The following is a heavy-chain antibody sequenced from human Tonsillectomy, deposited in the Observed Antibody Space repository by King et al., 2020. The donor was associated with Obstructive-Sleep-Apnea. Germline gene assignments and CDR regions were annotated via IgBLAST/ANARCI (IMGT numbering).Heavy chain of an antibody. Sequence: VQLQQWGAGLLKPSETLSLTCAVYGGSFSAYYWGWIRQPPGKGLEWIGEINHSGSTNCNPSLKSRVTISVDTSRNQFSLKLHSVTAADPAAYYCARVLGAAGPDYFFDYWGQGTLVTVSS. CDR3: ARVLGAAGPDYFFDY. CDR2: INHSGST. CDR1: GGSFSAYY. J-gene: IGHJ4*02. D-gene: IGHD1-26*01. V-gene: IGHV4-34*01.